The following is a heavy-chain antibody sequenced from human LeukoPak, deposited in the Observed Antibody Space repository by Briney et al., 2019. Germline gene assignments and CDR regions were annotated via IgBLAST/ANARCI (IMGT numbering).Heavy chain of an antibody. D-gene: IGHD4-23*01. CDR1: GFTFSYHW. J-gene: IGHJ4*02. CDR2: IKNDGAVK. Sequence: PGGSLTLSCAASGFTFSYHWMTWVRQAPGKGLEWVANIKNDGAVKNYVDSVKGRFTISRDNAKNSLYLQMDSLGAEDTAVYYCATDYGGGYFDYWGQGTLVTVSS. CDR3: ATDYGGGYFDY. V-gene: IGHV3-7*01.